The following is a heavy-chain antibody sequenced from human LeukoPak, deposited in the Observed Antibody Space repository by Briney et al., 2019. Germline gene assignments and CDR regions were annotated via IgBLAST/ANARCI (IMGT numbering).Heavy chain of an antibody. V-gene: IGHV1-2*02. CDR1: GYTFTGYY. J-gene: IGHJ4*02. Sequence: ASVKVSCKASGYTFTGYYMHRVRQAPGQGLEWMGWINPNSGGTNYAQKFQGRVTMTRDTSISTAYMELSRLRSDDTAVYYCARVSLYSSSWYAQQPYYFDYWGQGTLVTVSS. D-gene: IGHD6-13*01. CDR2: INPNSGGT. CDR3: ARVSLYSSSWYAQQPYYFDY.